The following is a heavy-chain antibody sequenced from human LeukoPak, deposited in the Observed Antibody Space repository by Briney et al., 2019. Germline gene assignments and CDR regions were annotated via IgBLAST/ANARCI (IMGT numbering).Heavy chain of an antibody. CDR3: ARGAFVVVPAAILFPFDY. J-gene: IGHJ4*02. V-gene: IGHV3-7*01. Sequence: GGSLRLSCAASGFTFSNYWMSWVRQAPGKGLEWVANIKQDGSDKYYVDSVKGRFTISRDNAKNSLYLQMNSLRAEDTAVYYCARGAFVVVPAAILFPFDYWGQGTLVTVSS. D-gene: IGHD2-2*02. CDR1: GFTFSNYW. CDR2: IKQDGSDK.